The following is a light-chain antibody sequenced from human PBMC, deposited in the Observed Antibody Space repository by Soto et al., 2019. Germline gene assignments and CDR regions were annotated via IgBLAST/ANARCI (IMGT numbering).Light chain of an antibody. CDR1: LTISDNY. J-gene: IGKJ1*01. Sequence: EIVLTHSPGTLSLSPGERATLSCRASLTISDNYLAWYQQKAGQAPRLVIYDASNRATGIPDRFSASGSGTDFTLTISRLEPEDFEVYYCQQYSMAPLTFGQGTKVDIK. CDR2: DAS. CDR3: QQYSMAPLT. V-gene: IGKV3-20*01.